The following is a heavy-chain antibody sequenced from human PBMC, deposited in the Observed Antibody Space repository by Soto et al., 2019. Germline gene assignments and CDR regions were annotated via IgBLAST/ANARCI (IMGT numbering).Heavy chain of an antibody. CDR2: ISSGSNGI. CDR3: ARDCSSTTCYADSYYYYYMDV. V-gene: IGHV3-48*01. CDR1: GFTFSSYN. J-gene: IGHJ6*03. Sequence: GGSLRLSCAASGFTFSSYNMNWVRQAPGKGLEWVSYISSGSNGIYYADSVWGRFTVSRDNSKNSLYLQMNSLSADDTAVYYCARDCSSTTCYADSYYYYYMDVWGKGTTVTVSS. D-gene: IGHD2-2*01.